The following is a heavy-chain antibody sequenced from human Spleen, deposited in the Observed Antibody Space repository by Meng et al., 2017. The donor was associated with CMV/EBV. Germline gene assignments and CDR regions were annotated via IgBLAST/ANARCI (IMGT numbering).Heavy chain of an antibody. CDR2: ISSSGSTI. Sequence: GESLKISCAASGFTFSDYYMSWIRQAPGKGLEWVSYISSSGSTIYYADSVKGRFTISRDNAKNSLYLQMNSLRAEDTAVYYCAKGGYGSSWRYYFDYWGLGTLVTVSS. D-gene: IGHD6-13*01. CDR3: AKGGYGSSWRYYFDY. J-gene: IGHJ4*02. CDR1: GFTFSDYY. V-gene: IGHV3-11*01.